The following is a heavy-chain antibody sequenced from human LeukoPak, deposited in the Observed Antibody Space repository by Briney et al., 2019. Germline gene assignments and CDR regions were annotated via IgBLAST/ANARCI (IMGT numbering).Heavy chain of an antibody. CDR3: AKDSQRWLQLMIDY. J-gene: IGHJ4*02. D-gene: IGHD5-12*01. CDR1: GFTFDDYA. V-gene: IGHV3-9*01. CDR2: ISWNSGSI. Sequence: GGSLRLSCAASGFTFDDYAMHWVRQAPGEGLEWVSGISWNSGSIGHADSVKGRFTISRDNAKNSLYLQMNSLRAEDTALYYCAKDSQRWLQLMIDYWGQGTLVTVSS.